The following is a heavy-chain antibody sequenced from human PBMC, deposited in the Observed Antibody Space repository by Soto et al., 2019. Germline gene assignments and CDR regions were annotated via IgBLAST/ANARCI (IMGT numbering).Heavy chain of an antibody. V-gene: IGHV3-66*01. J-gene: IGHJ6*03. D-gene: IGHD3-10*01. Sequence: SGGSLRLSCAASGFTVSSNYMSWVRQAPGKGLEWVSVIYSGGSTYYADSVKGRFTISRDNSKNTLYLQMNSLRAEDTAVYYCASSITMVRGVIYYYYYYMDVWGKGTMVTVSS. CDR1: GFTVSSNY. CDR2: IYSGGST. CDR3: ASSITMVRGVIYYYYYYMDV.